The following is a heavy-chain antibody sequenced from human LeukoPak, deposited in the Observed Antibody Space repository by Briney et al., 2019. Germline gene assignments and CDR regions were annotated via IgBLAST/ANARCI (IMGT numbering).Heavy chain of an antibody. D-gene: IGHD2-2*01. V-gene: IGHV4-59*08. J-gene: IGHJ6*02. Sequence: SETLSLTCTVSGGSISCYYWSWIRQPPGKGLEWIGYIYYSGSTNYNPSLKSRVTISVDTSKNQFSLKLSSVTAADTAVYYCARQPRTSWGYYGMDVWGQGTTVTVSS. CDR3: ARQPRTSWGYYGMDV. CDR2: IYYSGST. CDR1: GGSISCYY.